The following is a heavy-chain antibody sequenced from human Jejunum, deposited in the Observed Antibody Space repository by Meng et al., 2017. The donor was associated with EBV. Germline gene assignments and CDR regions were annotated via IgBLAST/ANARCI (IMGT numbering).Heavy chain of an antibody. CDR2: IYHSGRN. V-gene: IGHV4-4*02. D-gene: IGHD3-22*01. J-gene: IGHJ4*02. CDR1: GGAISHKDW. CDR3: AGNGYYALEY. Sequence: ELLEWSLQRLRKPTSTLSLTCFVSGGAISHKDWWSVVQQPPWKRLEWLGEIYHSGRNNYNPSLESRVTVSVDKSKNQFSLILNSVTVADTAVYYCAGNGYYALEYWGPGILVTVSS.